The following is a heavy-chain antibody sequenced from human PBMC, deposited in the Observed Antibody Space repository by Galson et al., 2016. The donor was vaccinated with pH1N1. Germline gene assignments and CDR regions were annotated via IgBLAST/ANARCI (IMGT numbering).Heavy chain of an antibody. Sequence: SETLSLTCTVSGGSISSDTYYWGWIRQPPGKGLEWIGSFHHTDGTYYNPSPKSRVTISVDTSKSQISLTLSSVSAADTAMYYCARSAQWLLYSRFDPWGQGILVTVSS. D-gene: IGHD6-19*01. CDR2: FHHTDGT. V-gene: IGHV4-39*07. CDR3: ARSAQWLLYSRFDP. CDR1: GGSISSDTYY. J-gene: IGHJ5*02.